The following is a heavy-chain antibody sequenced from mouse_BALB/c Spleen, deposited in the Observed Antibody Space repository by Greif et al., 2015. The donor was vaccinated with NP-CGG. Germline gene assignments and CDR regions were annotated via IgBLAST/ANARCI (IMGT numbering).Heavy chain of an antibody. D-gene: IGHD1-3*01. J-gene: IGHJ3*01. Sequence: VQGVESGPGLVAPSQSLSITCTVSGFSLTSYGVHWVRQPPGKGLEWLGVIWAGGSTNYNSALMSRLSISKDNSKSQVFLKMNSLQTDDTAMYYCARSGKGFAYWGQGTLVTVSA. CDR1: GFSLTSYG. CDR2: IWAGGST. CDR3: ARSGKGFAY. V-gene: IGHV2-9*02.